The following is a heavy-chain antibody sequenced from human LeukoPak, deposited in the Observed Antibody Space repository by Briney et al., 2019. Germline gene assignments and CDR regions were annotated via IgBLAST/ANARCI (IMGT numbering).Heavy chain of an antibody. CDR2: IWYDGSNK. D-gene: IGHD6-19*01. V-gene: IGHV3-33*08. J-gene: IGHJ4*02. Sequence: PGGSLRLSCEASGFTFNNAWMTWVRQAPGKGLEWVAVIWYDGSNKYYADSVKGRFTISRDNSKNTLYLQMNSLRAEDTAVYYCARDLRAVALDYWGQGTLVTVSS. CDR3: ARDLRAVALDY. CDR1: GFTFNNAW.